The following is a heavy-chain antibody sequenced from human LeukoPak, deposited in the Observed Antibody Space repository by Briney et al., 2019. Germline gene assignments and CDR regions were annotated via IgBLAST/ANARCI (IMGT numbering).Heavy chain of an antibody. CDR1: GGSISNYY. D-gene: IGHD2-2*01. V-gene: IGHV4-39*06. CDR2: IYYSGST. J-gene: IGHJ6*03. Sequence: SETLPLTCTVSGGSISNYYWGWIRQPPGEGLEWIGSIYYSGSTYYNSSLQSRVTISVHMSNNQFALKLSSVTAADTAVYYCARSVRRTSWPQTRIYYYYYMDVWGKGTTVTVSS. CDR3: ARSVRRTSWPQTRIYYYYYMDV.